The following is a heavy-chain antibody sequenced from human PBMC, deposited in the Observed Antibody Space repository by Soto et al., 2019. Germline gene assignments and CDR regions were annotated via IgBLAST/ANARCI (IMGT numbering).Heavy chain of an antibody. CDR2: INAGNGNT. J-gene: IGHJ4*02. CDR1: GYTFTSYA. D-gene: IGHD5-18*01. V-gene: IGHV1-3*01. Sequence: ASVKVSCKASGYTFTSYAMHWVRQAPGQRLEWMGWINAGNGNTKYSQKFQGRVTITRDTSASTAYMELSSLRSEDTAVYYCARLSRPREDTAMVPDYWGQGTLVTVSS. CDR3: ARLSRPREDTAMVPDY.